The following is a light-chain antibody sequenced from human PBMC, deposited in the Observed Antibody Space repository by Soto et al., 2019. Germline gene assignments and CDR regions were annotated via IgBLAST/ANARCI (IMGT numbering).Light chain of an antibody. CDR1: QSISGA. V-gene: IGKV3D-15*01. CDR3: QHYNSYSEA. Sequence: RVMTQSPDTLSVSPGGRATLSCRASQSISGALAWYQQKPGQAPRLLIYDASNRATGIPARFSGSGSGTDFTLTISSLQPDDVATYYCQHYNSYSEAFGQGTKVDIK. J-gene: IGKJ1*01. CDR2: DAS.